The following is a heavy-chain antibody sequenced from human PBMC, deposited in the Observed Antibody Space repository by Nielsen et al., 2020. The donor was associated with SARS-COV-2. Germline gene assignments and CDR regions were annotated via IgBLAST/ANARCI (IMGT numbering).Heavy chain of an antibody. Sequence: GESLKISCAASGFTFSSYWMHWVRQAPGKGLVWVSRINSDGSSTSYADSVKGRFTISRDNAKNSLYLQMNSLRAEDTALYYCAKLPEPAATSMFDYWGQGTLVTVSS. CDR2: INSDGSST. CDR3: AKLPEPAATSMFDY. CDR1: GFTFSSYW. D-gene: IGHD2-2*01. V-gene: IGHV3-74*01. J-gene: IGHJ4*02.